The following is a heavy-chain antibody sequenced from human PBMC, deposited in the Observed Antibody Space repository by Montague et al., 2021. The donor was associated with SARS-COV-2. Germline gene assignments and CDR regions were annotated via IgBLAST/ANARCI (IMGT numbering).Heavy chain of an antibody. J-gene: IGHJ6*02. Sequence: IYYSGSTYYNPSLKSRVTISVDTSRNKFSLKLSSVTAEDTGMYYCARAFTDWLRYYGMDVWGQVPTVPGS. CDR3: ARAFTDWLRYYGMDV. CDR2: IYYSGST. V-gene: IGHV4-39*01. D-gene: IGHD3-9*01.